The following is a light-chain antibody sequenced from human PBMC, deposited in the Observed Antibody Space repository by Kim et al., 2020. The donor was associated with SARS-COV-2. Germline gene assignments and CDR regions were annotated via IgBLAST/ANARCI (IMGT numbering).Light chain of an antibody. Sequence: DIQMTQSPSFVSASVGDRVNISCRASQDFRSWLSWYQQRPGQAPRLLIYAAYNLQTGVPSRFSGSGSGTDFTLTISSLQPEDFATYYCQQTNNFPYTFGQGTKLEIK. CDR3: QQTNNFPYT. V-gene: IGKV1-12*01. J-gene: IGKJ2*01. CDR1: QDFRSW. CDR2: AAY.